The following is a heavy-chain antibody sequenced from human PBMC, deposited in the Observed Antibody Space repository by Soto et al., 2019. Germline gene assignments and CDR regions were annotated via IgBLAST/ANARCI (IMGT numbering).Heavy chain of an antibody. CDR1: GYTFSDHY. V-gene: IGHV1-2*02. Sequence: QVQLVQSGAEVKKPGASVEVSCKTSGYTFSDHYTHWVRQAPGQGLEWMGWINPNSGGTGYAEKFQGRVTKTRDKSISTAYMELNRLNSDDTAVYYCVRGGPVAGPTSSEAYHPFDFWDQGTLVTVSS. D-gene: IGHD6-19*01. J-gene: IGHJ4*02. CDR3: VRGGPVAGPTSSEAYHPFDF. CDR2: INPNSGGT.